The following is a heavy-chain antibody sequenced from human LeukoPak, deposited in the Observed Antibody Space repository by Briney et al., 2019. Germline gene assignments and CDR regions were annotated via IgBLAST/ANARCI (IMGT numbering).Heavy chain of an antibody. CDR2: IIPILGIA. CDR3: ARDSHAAADVWGSYRYSALWFDP. V-gene: IGHV1-69*04. J-gene: IGHJ5*02. CDR1: GGTFSSYA. D-gene: IGHD3-16*02. Sequence: GASVKASCKASGGTFSSYAISWVRQAPGQGLEWMGRIIPILGIANYAQKFQGRVTITADKSTSTAYMELSSLRSEDTAVYYCARDSHAAADVWGSYRYSALWFDPWGQGTLVTVSS.